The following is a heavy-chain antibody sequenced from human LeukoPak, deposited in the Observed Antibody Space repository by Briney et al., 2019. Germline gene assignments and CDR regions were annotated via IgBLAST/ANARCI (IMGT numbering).Heavy chain of an antibody. D-gene: IGHD3-10*01. CDR3: AREDGSGSYGY. J-gene: IGHJ4*02. CDR1: GGTFSSYA. CDR2: IIPIFGTA. Sequence: GASVTVSCKASGGTFSSYAISGVRQAPGQGLEWMGGIIPIFGTANYAQKFQGRVTITADESTSTAYMELSSLRSEDTGVYYCAREDGSGSYGYWGQGTLVTVSS. V-gene: IGHV1-69*13.